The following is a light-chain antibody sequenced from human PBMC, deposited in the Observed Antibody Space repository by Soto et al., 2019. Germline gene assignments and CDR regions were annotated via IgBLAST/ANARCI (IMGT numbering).Light chain of an antibody. J-gene: IGKJ1*01. CDR2: DAS. CDR3: QQRSEWPRT. Sequence: IVLPQSPATLPLSPGERATLSCRASQSISSSLAWYQQKPGQAPRLLIYDASTRATGFPARFSGSGSGTDFTLTIGSLEPEDFGVYYCQQRSEWPRTFGQGTKVDIK. CDR1: QSISSS. V-gene: IGKV3-11*01.